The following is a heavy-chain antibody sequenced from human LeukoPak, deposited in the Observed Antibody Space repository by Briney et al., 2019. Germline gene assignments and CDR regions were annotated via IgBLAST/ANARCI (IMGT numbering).Heavy chain of an antibody. CDR3: ARIKWIGELEAFDI. J-gene: IGHJ3*02. D-gene: IGHD3-10*01. Sequence: RGSLRLSCAAPGFTFSSYSMNWVRQAPGRGLEWVSSISSSSSYIYYADSVKGRFTISRDNAKNSLYLQMNSLRAEDTAVYYCARIKWIGELEAFDIWGQGTMVTVSS. CDR1: GFTFSSYS. V-gene: IGHV3-21*01. CDR2: ISSSSSYI.